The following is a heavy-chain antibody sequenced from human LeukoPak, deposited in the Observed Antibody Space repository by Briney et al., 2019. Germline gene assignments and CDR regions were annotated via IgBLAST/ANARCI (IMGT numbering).Heavy chain of an antibody. CDR1: GFTVSNTY. J-gene: IGHJ4*02. V-gene: IGHV3-53*01. CDR3: AGDYYGLGSLDY. D-gene: IGHD3-10*01. Sequence: GGSLRLSCAASGFTVSNTYMSWVRQAPGKGLEWVSVMYTGGNTYYADSVKGRFTISRDKSKNTLFLQMNSLRAEDTAVYYCAGDYYGLGSLDYWGQGTLVTVSS. CDR2: MYTGGNT.